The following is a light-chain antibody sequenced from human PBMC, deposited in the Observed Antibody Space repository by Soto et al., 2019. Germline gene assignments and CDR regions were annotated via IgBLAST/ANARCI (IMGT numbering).Light chain of an antibody. CDR1: TSNVGTNS. V-gene: IGLV1-44*01. CDR3: AAWDDSRNGHAV. J-gene: IGLJ7*01. Sequence: QSVLTQPPSASGTPGQRVTISCSGSTSNVGTNSVIWYQQLPGLAPKLLLYNNNHRPSGVPDRFSGSKSGTSASLAISGQQAEDEADSYCAAWDDSRNGHAVFGGGTQLTVL. CDR2: NNN.